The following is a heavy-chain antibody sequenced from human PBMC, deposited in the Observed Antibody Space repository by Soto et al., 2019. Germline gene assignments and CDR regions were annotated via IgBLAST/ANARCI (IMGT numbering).Heavy chain of an antibody. CDR2: ISANSGNI. CDR1: GFTFANCA. D-gene: IGHD2-2*01. V-gene: IGHV3-23*01. J-gene: IGHJ4*02. CDR3: AKFPSLFCSGTSCRVFDY. Sequence: PGGSLRLSCAASGFTFANCAMNWVRQAPGKGLEWVSAISANSGNIYYADSVKGRFTISRDNSKNTLYLQMNSLRAEDTAIYYCAKFPSLFCSGTSCRVFDYWGQGTQVTVSS.